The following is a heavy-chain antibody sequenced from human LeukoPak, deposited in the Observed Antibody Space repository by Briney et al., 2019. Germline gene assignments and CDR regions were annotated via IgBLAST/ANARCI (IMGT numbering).Heavy chain of an antibody. J-gene: IGHJ3*02. CDR3: ARHSSGWFRGALDI. CDR2: IYYSGST. D-gene: IGHD6-19*01. V-gene: IGHV4-39*01. Sequence: SETLSLTCTVSGGSISSSSYYWGWIRQPPGKGLEWIGSIYYSGSTYYNPSLKSRVAISVDTSKNQFSLKLSSVTAADTAVYFCARHSSGWFRGALDIWGQGTMVSVSS. CDR1: GGSISSSSYY.